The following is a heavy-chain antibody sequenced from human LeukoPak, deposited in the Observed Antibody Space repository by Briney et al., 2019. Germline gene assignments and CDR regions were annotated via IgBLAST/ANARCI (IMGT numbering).Heavy chain of an antibody. CDR2: INHSGST. Sequence: SETLSLTCAVYGGSFSGYYWSWIRQPPGKGLEWIGEINHSGSTNYNPSLQSRVTISVDMSKNQFSLKLSSVTAADTAVYYCARGRVTLEYWGQGTLVTVSS. D-gene: IGHD2/OR15-2a*01. CDR3: ARGRVTLEY. CDR1: GGSFSGYY. J-gene: IGHJ4*02. V-gene: IGHV4-34*01.